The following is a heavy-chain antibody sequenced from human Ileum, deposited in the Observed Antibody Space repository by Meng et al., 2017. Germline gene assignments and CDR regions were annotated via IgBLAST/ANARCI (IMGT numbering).Heavy chain of an antibody. J-gene: IGHJ4*02. V-gene: IGHV5-51*01. Sequence: GWSLRLSCAASGFDPSSYEMHWVRQAPGKGLEWMAITYPGDAASRYSPSFQGQFTISVDKSINTAYLQWSSLKAAHTAMYSGASAAKPDNCYDSGSSYNDWGQGTLVTVSS. CDR3: ASAAKPDNCYDSGSSYND. CDR2: TYPGDAAS. CDR1: GFDPSSYE. D-gene: IGHD3-10*01.